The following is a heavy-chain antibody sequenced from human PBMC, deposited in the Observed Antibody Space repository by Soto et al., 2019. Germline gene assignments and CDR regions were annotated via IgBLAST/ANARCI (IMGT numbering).Heavy chain of an antibody. CDR2: INHSGST. CDR1: GGSFSGYY. J-gene: IGHJ5*02. Sequence: SETLSLTCAVYGGSFSGYYWSWIRQPPGKGLEWIGEINHSGSTNYNPSLKSRVTISVDTSKNQFSLKLSSVTAADTAVYYCARGLEYYDILTGYYTVYWFDPRGQGTLVTVSS. V-gene: IGHV4-34*01. D-gene: IGHD3-9*01. CDR3: ARGLEYYDILTGYYTVYWFDP.